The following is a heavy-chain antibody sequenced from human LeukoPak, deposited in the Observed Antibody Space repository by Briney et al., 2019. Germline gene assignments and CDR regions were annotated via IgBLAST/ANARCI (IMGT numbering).Heavy chain of an antibody. J-gene: IGHJ4*02. CDR2: TNTDGSST. V-gene: IGHV3-74*01. CDR1: GFTFSTYW. Sequence: GGSLRLSCAASGFTFSTYWMHWVRQAPGKELVWVSRTNTDGSSTTYADSVKGRFTISRDNAKNTVYLEMNSLRAEDTAVYYCARGMTYYYGSGKFDYWGQGSLVTVSS. CDR3: ARGMTYYYGSGKFDY. D-gene: IGHD3-10*01.